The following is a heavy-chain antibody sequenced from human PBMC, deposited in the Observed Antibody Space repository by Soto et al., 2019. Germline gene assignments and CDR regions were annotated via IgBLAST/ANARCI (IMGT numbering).Heavy chain of an antibody. J-gene: IGHJ4*02. CDR3: APRPGGGGY. D-gene: IGHD3-10*01. CDR2: IYSGGYT. CDR1: GFTVSNNY. V-gene: IGHV3-53*01. Sequence: EVQLVESGGGLIQPGGSLRLSCAVSGFTVSNNYMSWVRQAPGKGLEGVSVIYSGGYTAYGDSVKGRFTISRDNSKNTLNLQMTSRGAADRAVFYWAPRPGGGGYWGQGTLVTVSS.